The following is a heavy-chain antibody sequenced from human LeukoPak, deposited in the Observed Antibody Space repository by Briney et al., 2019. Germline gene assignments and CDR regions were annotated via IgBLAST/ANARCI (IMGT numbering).Heavy chain of an antibody. D-gene: IGHD3-22*01. CDR3: ASPPPLYYDSSGPFDY. CDR1: GFTVSSNY. Sequence: GGSLRLSCAASGFTVSSNYMSWVRQAPGKGLEWVSVIYSGGSTYYADSVKGRFTISRDNSKNTLYLQMNSLRAEDTAVYYCASPPPLYYDSSGPFDYWGQGTLVTVSS. V-gene: IGHV3-66*01. CDR2: IYSGGST. J-gene: IGHJ4*02.